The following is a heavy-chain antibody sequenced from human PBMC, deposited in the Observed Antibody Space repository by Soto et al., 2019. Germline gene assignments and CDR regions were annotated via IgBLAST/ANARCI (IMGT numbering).Heavy chain of an antibody. CDR2: IIPIFGTA. CDR3: AKEIWVGEYPTEGMDV. CDR1: GGTFSSYA. D-gene: IGHD3-10*01. J-gene: IGHJ6*02. V-gene: IGHV1-69*01. Sequence: VKVSCKASGGTFSSYAISWVRQAPGQGLEWMGGIIPIFGTANYAQKFQGRVTITADESTSTAYMELSSLRSEDTAVYYCAKEIWVGEYPTEGMDVWGQGTTVTVSS.